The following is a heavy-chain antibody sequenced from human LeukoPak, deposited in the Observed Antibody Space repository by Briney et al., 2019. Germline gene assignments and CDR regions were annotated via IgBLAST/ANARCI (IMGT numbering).Heavy chain of an antibody. CDR3: AKNFRGYSYGYYFDC. Sequence: GGALRLSCAASGFTFSSYSMNWVRQAPGKGLEGVSYISSSSSTIYYADSVKGRFTISRDNAKNSLYLQMNSLRAEDTAVYYCAKNFRGYSYGYYFDCGGQGPLVPVSA. D-gene: IGHD5-18*01. J-gene: IGHJ4*02. CDR2: ISSSSSTI. CDR1: GFTFSSYS. V-gene: IGHV3-48*04.